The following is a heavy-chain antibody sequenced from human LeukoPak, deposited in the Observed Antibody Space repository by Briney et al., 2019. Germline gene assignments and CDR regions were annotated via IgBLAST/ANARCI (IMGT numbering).Heavy chain of an antibody. CDR1: GGSISSSSYY. D-gene: IGHD3-10*01. J-gene: IGHJ4*02. Sequence: SETLSLTCTVSGGSISSSSYYWGWIRQPPGKGLEWIGSIYYSGSTYHNPSLKSRVTISVDTSKNQFSLKLSSVTAADTAVYYCARRRYYYGSGSFPLDYWGQGTLVTVSS. V-gene: IGHV4-39*07. CDR2: IYYSGST. CDR3: ARRRYYYGSGSFPLDY.